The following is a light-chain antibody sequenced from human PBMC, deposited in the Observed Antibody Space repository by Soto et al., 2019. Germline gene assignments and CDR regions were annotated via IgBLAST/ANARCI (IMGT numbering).Light chain of an antibody. CDR1: QSVGSSY. Sequence: VMTQTPLSLSVAPGQPASISCDFSQSVGSSYLAWFQQKPGQAPRLLVYGASTRATAVPARFSGSGSGTEFTLTISSLQSEDFAIYYCQQYNNWPWTFGQGTKVDIK. CDR3: QQYNNWPWT. J-gene: IGKJ1*01. CDR2: GAS. V-gene: IGKV3-15*01.